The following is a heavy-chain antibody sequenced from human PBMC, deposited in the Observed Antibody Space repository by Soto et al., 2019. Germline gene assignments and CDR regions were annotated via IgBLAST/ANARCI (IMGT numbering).Heavy chain of an antibody. Sequence: SETLSLTCTVSGGSISSGGYYWSWIRQHPGKGLEWIGYIYYSGSTYYNPSLKSRVTISVDTSKNQFSLKLSSVTAADTAVYYWAREGEQLVFNWLDPWGQGTLVTVSS. CDR1: GGSISSGGYY. D-gene: IGHD6-6*01. CDR2: IYYSGST. CDR3: AREGEQLVFNWLDP. J-gene: IGHJ5*02. V-gene: IGHV4-31*03.